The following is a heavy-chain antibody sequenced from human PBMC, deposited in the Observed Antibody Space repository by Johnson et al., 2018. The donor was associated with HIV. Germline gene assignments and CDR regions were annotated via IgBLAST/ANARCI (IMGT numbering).Heavy chain of an antibody. D-gene: IGHD6-13*01. CDR2: IYSGGST. V-gene: IGHV3-53*01. CDR3: AKPRQPSDAFDI. J-gene: IGHJ3*02. Sequence: VQLVESGGGLIQPGGSLRLSCAASGFTVSSNYMTWVRQAPGQGLEWVSVIYSGGSTYYADSVKGRFTIARDNSKNTLYLQMNSLRAEDTAVYYCAKPRQPSDAFDIWGQGTMVTVSS. CDR1: GFTVSSNY.